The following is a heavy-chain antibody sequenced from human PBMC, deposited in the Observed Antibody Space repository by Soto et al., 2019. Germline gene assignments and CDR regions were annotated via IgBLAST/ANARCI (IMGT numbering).Heavy chain of an antibody. CDR2: IKSKTDGGTT. Sequence: KTGGSLRLSCAASGFTFTNAWMNWVRQAPGKGLEWVGRIKSKTDGGTTDYAAPVKGRFTILRDDSKNTLYVQMNSLKTEDTAVYYCTTAPSYYYDSSSHFYDVGFHWGQGTLVTVSS. J-gene: IGHJ4*02. V-gene: IGHV3-15*01. CDR3: TTAPSYYYDSSSHFYDVGFH. D-gene: IGHD3-22*01. CDR1: GFTFTNAW.